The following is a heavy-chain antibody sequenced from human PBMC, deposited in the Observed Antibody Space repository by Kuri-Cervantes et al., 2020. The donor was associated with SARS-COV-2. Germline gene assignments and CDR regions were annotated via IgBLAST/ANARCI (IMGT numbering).Heavy chain of an antibody. D-gene: IGHD2-8*01. CDR3: ALEIMSFFGMDV. CDR1: GFTFRSYA. CDR2: ISGGETI. J-gene: IGHJ6*02. V-gene: IGHV3-23*01. Sequence: GESLKISCAASGFTFRSYAMTWVRQAPGKGLEWVSVISGGETIHYADSVQGRFTISRDNSKKMLYLQMKSLRAEDTATYYCALEIMSFFGMDVWGQGTTVAVSS.